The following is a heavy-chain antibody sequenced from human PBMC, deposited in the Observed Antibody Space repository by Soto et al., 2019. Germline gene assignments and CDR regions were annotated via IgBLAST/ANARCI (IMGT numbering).Heavy chain of an antibody. J-gene: IGHJ6*02. Sequence: GESLKISCKGSGYSFTSYWIGWVRQMPGKGLEWMGIIYPGDSDTRYSPSFQGQVTISADKSISTAYLQWSSLKASDTAMYYCATSGRVYGSGSYYINYYGMDVWGQGTTVTVSS. CDR2: IYPGDSDT. V-gene: IGHV5-51*01. CDR1: GYSFTSYW. CDR3: ATSGRVYGSGSYYINYYGMDV. D-gene: IGHD3-10*01.